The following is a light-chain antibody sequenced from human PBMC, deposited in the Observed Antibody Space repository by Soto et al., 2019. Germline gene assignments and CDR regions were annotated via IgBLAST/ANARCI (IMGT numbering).Light chain of an antibody. Sequence: QSALTQPASVSGSPGQSITISCAGTSSDIGAYNYVSWYQQHPGKAPKLMIYDVSNRPSGISNRFSGSKSGNTASLTISGLQAEDEADYYCSSYRSSITLVFSGGTKLTVL. CDR2: DVS. V-gene: IGLV2-14*01. CDR3: SSYRSSITLV. J-gene: IGLJ3*02. CDR1: SSDIGAYNY.